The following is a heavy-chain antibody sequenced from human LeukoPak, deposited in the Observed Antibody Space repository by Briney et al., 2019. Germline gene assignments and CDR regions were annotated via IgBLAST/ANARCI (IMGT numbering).Heavy chain of an antibody. D-gene: IGHD3-22*01. CDR2: IRYDGSNK. V-gene: IGHV3-30*02. Sequence: GGSLRLSCAASGFTFSSYGMHWVRQAPGKGLEWVAFIRYDGSNKYYADSVKGRFTISRDNSKNTLYLQMNSLRAEDTAVYYCAKWEGYYYDSSGYALTYAFDIWGQGTMVTVSS. CDR1: GFTFSSYG. CDR3: AKWEGYYYDSSGYALTYAFDI. J-gene: IGHJ3*02.